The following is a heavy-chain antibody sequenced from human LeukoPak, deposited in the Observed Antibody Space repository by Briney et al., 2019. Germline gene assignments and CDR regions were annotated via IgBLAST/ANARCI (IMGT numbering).Heavy chain of an antibody. V-gene: IGHV5-51*01. Sequence: GESLKISCKGSGYSFTSYWIGWVRQMPGKGLEWMGIIYPGDSDTRYSPSFQGQVTISADKSISTAYLQWSSLKASDTAMYYCAMRSVDSSGYYYASRSLYFDYWGQGTLVTVSS. CDR3: AMRSVDSSGYYYASRSLYFDY. CDR1: GYSFTSYW. D-gene: IGHD3-22*01. CDR2: IYPGDSDT. J-gene: IGHJ4*02.